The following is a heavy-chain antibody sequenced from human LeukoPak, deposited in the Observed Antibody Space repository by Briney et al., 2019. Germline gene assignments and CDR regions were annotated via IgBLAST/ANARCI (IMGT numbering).Heavy chain of an antibody. J-gene: IGHJ4*02. CDR2: INGNGGSA. D-gene: IGHD5-18*01. CDR3: ARSIYGVYSFGPPFDY. V-gene: IGHV3-20*04. Sequence: PGGSLRLSCAASGFTFDDYGMSWVRQAPGKGPEWVSGINGNGGSAGYADSLKGRFTISRDNAKNSLYLQMNSLRVEDTALYYCARSIYGVYSFGPPFDYWGQGTLVTVSS. CDR1: GFTFDDYG.